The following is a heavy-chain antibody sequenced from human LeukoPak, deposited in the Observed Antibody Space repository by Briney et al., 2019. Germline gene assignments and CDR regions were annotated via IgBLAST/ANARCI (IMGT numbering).Heavy chain of an antibody. CDR2: INHSGST. CDR3: ARGADFGGGIRRNLFDY. V-gene: IGHV4-34*01. Sequence: NPSETLSLTCAVYGGSFSGYYWSWIRQPPGKGLEWIGEINHSGSTNYNPSLKSRVTISVDTSKDQFSLKLSSVTAADTAVYYCARGADFGGGIRRNLFDYWGQGTLVTVSS. CDR1: GGSFSGYY. J-gene: IGHJ4*02. D-gene: IGHD1-20*01.